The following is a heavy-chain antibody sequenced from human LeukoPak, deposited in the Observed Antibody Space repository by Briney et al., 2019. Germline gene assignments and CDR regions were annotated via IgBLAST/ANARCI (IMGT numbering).Heavy chain of an antibody. CDR3: ARGGGRYYDSSGYSHRTGFDP. CDR2: IYYSGST. Sequence: SETLSLTCTVSGGSIRSYYWSWIRQPPGKGLEWIGYIYYSGSTNYNPSLESRVTISVDTSKNQFSLKLSSVTAADTAVYYCARGGGRYYDSSGYSHRTGFDPWGQGTLVTVSS. CDR1: GGSIRSYY. V-gene: IGHV4-59*01. J-gene: IGHJ5*02. D-gene: IGHD3-22*01.